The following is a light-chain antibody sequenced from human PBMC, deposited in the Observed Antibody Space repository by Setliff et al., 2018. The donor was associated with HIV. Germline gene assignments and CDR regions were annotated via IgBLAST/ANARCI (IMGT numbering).Light chain of an antibody. Sequence: QLVLTQSSSASASLGSSVKLTCTLSSGHSGYTNTWHQQQPGKAPRFLMNLEGGGTYIKGSGVPDRFSGSSSGADRYLTISNLQSEDEADYYCETWSSKIHVFGGGTKVTVL. J-gene: IGLJ3*02. CDR3: ETWSSKIHV. V-gene: IGLV4-60*03. CDR1: SGHSGYT. CDR2: LEGGGTY.